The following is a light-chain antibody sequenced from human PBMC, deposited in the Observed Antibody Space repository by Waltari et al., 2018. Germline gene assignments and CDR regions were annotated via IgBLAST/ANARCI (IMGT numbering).Light chain of an antibody. CDR2: GAS. J-gene: IGKJ2*01. Sequence: ETVLTHSPDTLPLSPGGRATLSARASQSVSTSFLAWYQQKPGQAPRLLIYGASNRATGIPDRFSGRGSGPDFTLTISRLEPGDFAVYYCQQYCSSPPYTFGQGTKLEIK. CDR1: QSVSTSF. V-gene: IGKV3-20*01. CDR3: QQYCSSPPYT.